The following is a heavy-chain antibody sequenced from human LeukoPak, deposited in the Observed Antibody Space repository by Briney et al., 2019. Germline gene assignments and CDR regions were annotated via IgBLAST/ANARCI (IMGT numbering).Heavy chain of an antibody. D-gene: IGHD2-15*01. V-gene: IGHV3-23*01. Sequence: GGSLRLSCVASGFTFSSYSMNWVRQAPGKVLEWVSGISGSGGSTYYADSVKGRFTISRDNSKNTLYLQMNSLRAEDTAVYYCAKVRYCSGGSCYSEAYYYYYMDVWGKGTTVTVSS. CDR1: GFTFSSYS. J-gene: IGHJ6*03. CDR3: AKVRYCSGGSCYSEAYYYYYMDV. CDR2: ISGSGGST.